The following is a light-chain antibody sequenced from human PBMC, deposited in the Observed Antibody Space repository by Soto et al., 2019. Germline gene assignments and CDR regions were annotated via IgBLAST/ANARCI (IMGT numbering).Light chain of an antibody. CDR2: GAS. CDR1: QDISTS. J-gene: IGKJ4*01. V-gene: IGKV1-12*01. Sequence: IQMTQSPSSLSASVGDRVTITCRASQDISTSLAWYQQKPGTAPKLLIYGASSLQSGFSSRFSGSGSGTDFTLTIRNLQPEDFATYYCQRADNFPLTFGGGTKVETK. CDR3: QRADNFPLT.